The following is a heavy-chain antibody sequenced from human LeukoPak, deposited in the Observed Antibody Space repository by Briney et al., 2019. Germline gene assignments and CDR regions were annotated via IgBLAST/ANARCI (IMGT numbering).Heavy chain of an antibody. J-gene: IGHJ6*03. CDR3: ARQWADSSSWYYYYYYMDV. Sequence: ASVKVSCKASGYTFTSYAMNWVRQAPGQGLEWMGIINPSGGSTSYAQKFQGRVTMTRDTSTSTVYMELSSLRSEDTAVYYCARQWADSSSWYYYYYYMDVWGKGTTVTISS. D-gene: IGHD6-13*01. CDR2: INPSGGST. V-gene: IGHV1-46*01. CDR1: GYTFTSYA.